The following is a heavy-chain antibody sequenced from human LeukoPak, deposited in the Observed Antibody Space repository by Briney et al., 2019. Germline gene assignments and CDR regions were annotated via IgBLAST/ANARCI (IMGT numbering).Heavy chain of an antibody. D-gene: IGHD2-8*02. CDR3: ARARLDCPGGKCYTVFDN. V-gene: IGHV3-72*01. CDR1: GFIFNDYY. CDR2: SRGQAQGYTT. Sequence: GGSLRLSCAASGFIFNDYYMAWVRQAPGEGLEWVGRSRGQAQGYTTEYAPSVRGRFTDSRDASRNSLYLQMNSLKTEDTAVYFCARARLDCPGGKCYTVFDNWGQGTLVTVSS. J-gene: IGHJ4*02.